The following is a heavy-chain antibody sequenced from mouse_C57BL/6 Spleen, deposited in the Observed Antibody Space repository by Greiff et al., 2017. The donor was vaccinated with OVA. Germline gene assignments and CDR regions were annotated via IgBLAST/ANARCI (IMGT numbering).Heavy chain of an antibody. CDR2: IWSDGST. V-gene: IGHV2-6-1*01. Sequence: VQLQESGPGLVAPSQSLSITCTVSGFSLTSYGVHWVRQPPGKGLEWLVVIWSDGSTTYNSAHKSRLSISKDNSKSQVFLKMNSLQTDDTAMYYCARHGHYGSSYGYFDVWGTGTTVTVSS. J-gene: IGHJ1*03. CDR1: GFSLTSYG. D-gene: IGHD1-1*01. CDR3: ARHGHYGSSYGYFDV.